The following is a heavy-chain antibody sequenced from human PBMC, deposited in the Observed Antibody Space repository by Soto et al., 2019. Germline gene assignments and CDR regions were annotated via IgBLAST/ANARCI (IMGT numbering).Heavy chain of an antibody. Sequence: QVPLPESGPGLVKPSETLSLTCTVSGGSISSYYWSWIRPPPGQGLEWIGYIYYSGRTNYTPSRKSRVTRAVDTSKNQCARKRSSVTAADTAVYYGARVEAARGADWCDPWGQGTLVTVSS. D-gene: IGHD6-6*01. J-gene: IGHJ5*02. CDR2: IYYSGRT. CDR1: GGSISSYY. V-gene: IGHV4-59*01. CDR3: ARVEAARGADWCDP.